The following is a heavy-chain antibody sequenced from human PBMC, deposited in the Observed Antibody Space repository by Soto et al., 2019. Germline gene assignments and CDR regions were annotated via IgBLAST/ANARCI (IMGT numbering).Heavy chain of an antibody. J-gene: IGHJ6*02. CDR3: ARHISNFRYYYYAMGG. D-gene: IGHD4-4*01. V-gene: IGHV5-51*01. CDR1: GYTFTDYW. CDR2: IYPGDSDT. Sequence: GESLKISCTGAGYTFTDYWIGWARQLPGKGLEWMGIIYPGDSDTTCSPSFQGHVTIPVDKSTSTAYLQSNTLKASDTAMYYAARHISNFRYYYYAMGGWGRGTTVTV.